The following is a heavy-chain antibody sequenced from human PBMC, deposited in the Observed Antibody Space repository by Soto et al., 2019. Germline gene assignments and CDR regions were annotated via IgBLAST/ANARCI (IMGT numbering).Heavy chain of an antibody. D-gene: IGHD1-26*01. V-gene: IGHV4-39*01. CDR1: GDSISRSTYY. CDR2: LYDIESSSYNPYSECI. J-gene: IGHJ4*02. Sequence: QLQLRESGPGLVKPSETLSLTCTVSGDSISRSTYYWGWIRQPPGKGLEWIGSLYDIESSSYNPYSECIDYNPSLKRRVTRSADTSKNQFSLKWNSVTAADTAVYYCVRNVAGATVPYYFDLWGQGIVVTVSS. CDR3: VRNVAGATVPYYFDL.